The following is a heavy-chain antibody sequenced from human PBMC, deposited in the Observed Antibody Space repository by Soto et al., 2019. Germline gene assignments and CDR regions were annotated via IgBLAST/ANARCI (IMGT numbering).Heavy chain of an antibody. CDR2: MTPKRETP. V-gene: IGHV1-8*01. CDR1: GYDFNIYD. D-gene: IGHD3-3*01. CDR3: ARGGHGFWSGETYYYAMDV. Sequence: QVHLVQSGAEVKKPGASVKVSCTASGYDFNIYDIHWVRQSTGQGLEWMGWMTPKRETPGYAPKFQGRINITRDTSRRAVYMGLSNPGSDDTAAYFRARGGHGFWSGETYYYAMDVWGQGTTVTVSS. J-gene: IGHJ6*02.